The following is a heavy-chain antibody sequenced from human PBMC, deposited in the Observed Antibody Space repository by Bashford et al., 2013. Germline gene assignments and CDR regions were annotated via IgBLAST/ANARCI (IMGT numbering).Heavy chain of an antibody. D-gene: IGHD2-15*01. J-gene: IGHJ6*02. V-gene: IGHV1-69*06. CDR3: ARDPSAGSRFYYYGLDV. Sequence: SVKVSCKASGGTFSGYGITWMRQAPGQGLEWMGGIIPIFGSTNYAQKFQGRVTITADKSTSTAYMELSSLRSEDTALYYCARDPSAGSRFYYYGLDVWGQGTTVTVSS. CDR1: GGTFSGYG. CDR2: IIPIFGST.